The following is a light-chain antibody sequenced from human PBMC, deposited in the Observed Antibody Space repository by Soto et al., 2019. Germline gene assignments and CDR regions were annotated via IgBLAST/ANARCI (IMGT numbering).Light chain of an antibody. J-gene: IGKJ5*01. CDR3: LQYSSSPIT. Sequence: EIVLTQSLGTLSLSPGERATLSCRASQSVSSTYLAWYQQKPGQAPRLLIYGASSRATGIPDRFSGSGSGTDFTRSISTMEPDDFAVYYGLQYSSSPITFGRGTRLEIK. CDR2: GAS. CDR1: QSVSSTY. V-gene: IGKV3-20*01.